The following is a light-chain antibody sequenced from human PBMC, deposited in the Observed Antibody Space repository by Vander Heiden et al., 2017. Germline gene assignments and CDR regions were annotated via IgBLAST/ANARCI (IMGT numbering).Light chain of an antibody. CDR2: GAS. J-gene: IGKJ2*01. CDR1: QRVSSN. Sequence: ELVMTQSPATLSVSAGERVTLACRASQRVSSNLACYQQKPGQAPRLLIYGASTMATGIPARYSGSGSGTEFTLTISSRQSEDFAVYYCQQYNNWPYTFGQGTKLEIK. V-gene: IGKV3-15*01. CDR3: QQYNNWPYT.